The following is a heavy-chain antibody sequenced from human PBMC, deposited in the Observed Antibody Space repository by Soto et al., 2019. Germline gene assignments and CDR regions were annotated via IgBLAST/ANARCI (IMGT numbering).Heavy chain of an antibody. CDR3: ASPAAYYFYLGSHDEASDM. CDR2: VSNDGSKK. CDR1: GFMFSGFG. V-gene: IGHV3-30*03. Sequence: QVHLVESGGGVVQPGRSLRLSCAASGFMFSGFGMPWVRQAPGKGLQWVAGVSNDGSKKYYADSVKGRFTISRDNSKKTLYFQINCLRAEDTAVYYRASPAAYYFYLGSHDEASDMWGQGTGVTVFS. J-gene: IGHJ3*02. D-gene: IGHD3-9*01.